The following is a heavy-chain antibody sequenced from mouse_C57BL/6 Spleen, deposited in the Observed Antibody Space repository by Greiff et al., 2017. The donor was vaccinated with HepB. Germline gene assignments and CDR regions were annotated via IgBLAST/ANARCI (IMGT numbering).Heavy chain of an antibody. V-gene: IGHV7-3*01. D-gene: IGHD3-2*02. Sequence: EVQLVESGGGLVQPGGSLSLSCAASGFTFTDYYMSWVRQPPGKALEWLGFIRNKANGYTTEYSASVKGRFTISRDNSQSILYLQMNALRAEDSAAYYCARYREGSAGYDDMDYWGQGTSVTVSS. J-gene: IGHJ4*01. CDR2: IRNKANGYTT. CDR1: GFTFTDYY. CDR3: ARYREGSAGYDDMDY.